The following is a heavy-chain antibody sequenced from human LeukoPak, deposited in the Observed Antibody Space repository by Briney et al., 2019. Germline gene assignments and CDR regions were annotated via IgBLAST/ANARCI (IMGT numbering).Heavy chain of an antibody. J-gene: IGHJ6*02. V-gene: IGHV1-69*05. D-gene: IGHD6-13*01. CDR2: IIPIFGTA. Sequence: SVKVSCKASGGTFSSYAISWVRQAPGQGLEWMGGIIPIFGTANYAQKFQGRVTMTRDTSISTAYMELSRLRSDDTAVYYCARDSSSWTHYYYYGMDVWGQGTTVTVSS. CDR3: ARDSSSWTHYYYYGMDV. CDR1: GGTFSSYA.